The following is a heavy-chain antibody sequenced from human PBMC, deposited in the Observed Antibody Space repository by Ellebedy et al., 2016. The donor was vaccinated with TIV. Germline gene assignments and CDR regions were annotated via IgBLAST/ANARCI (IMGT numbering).Heavy chain of an antibody. D-gene: IGHD3-10*01. CDR3: SGTNYGSGYNWFDP. Sequence: SVKGRFTISRDNAKNSLYLQMNSLRSDDTAVYYCSGTNYGSGYNWFDPWGQGTLVIVSS. J-gene: IGHJ5*02. V-gene: IGHV3-21*01.